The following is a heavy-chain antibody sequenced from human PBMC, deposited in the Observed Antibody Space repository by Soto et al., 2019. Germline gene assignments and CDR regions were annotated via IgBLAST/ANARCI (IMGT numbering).Heavy chain of an antibody. Sequence: SETLSLTCTVSGVSISSGDYYWRWIRPPPGKGLEWIGYIYYSGSTYYNPSLKSRVTISVDTSKNQFSLKLSSVTAADTAVYYCARGGMSGTTTYYYYGMDVWGQGTTVTVSS. J-gene: IGHJ6*02. CDR3: ARGGMSGTTTYYYYGMDV. D-gene: IGHD1-26*01. V-gene: IGHV4-30-4*01. CDR2: IYYSGST. CDR1: GVSISSGDYY.